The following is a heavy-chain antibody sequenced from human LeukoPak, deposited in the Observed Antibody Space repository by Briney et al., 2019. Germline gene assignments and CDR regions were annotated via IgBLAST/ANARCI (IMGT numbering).Heavy chain of an antibody. V-gene: IGHV3-21*01. CDR3: ARVAVVPAATYNWNYDVSSNWFDP. J-gene: IGHJ5*02. CDR2: ISISISYI. CDR1: GFTFSSYS. Sequence: GGSLRLSCAASGFTFSSYSMNWVRQPPAKGLDWVSSISISISYIYYADPLKGRFTISRDNAKNSLYLQMNRLRAEDTAVYYCARVAVVPAATYNWNYDVSSNWFDPWGQGTLVTVSS. D-gene: IGHD2-2*01.